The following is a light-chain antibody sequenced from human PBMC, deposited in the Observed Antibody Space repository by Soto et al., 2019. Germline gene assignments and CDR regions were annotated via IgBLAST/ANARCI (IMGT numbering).Light chain of an antibody. J-gene: IGKJ5*01. V-gene: IGKV3-11*01. Sequence: IWLPQSPATLSWSPGQSAPLSCTWLQSVGSFLAWYQQKPGQAPRLLIYDTSIRATGIPARFSGSGSGTDFTLTISSLEPEDFAVYYCQQRNSWPPTFTFGQGTRLEIK. CDR3: QQRNSWPPTFT. CDR2: DTS. CDR1: QSVGSF.